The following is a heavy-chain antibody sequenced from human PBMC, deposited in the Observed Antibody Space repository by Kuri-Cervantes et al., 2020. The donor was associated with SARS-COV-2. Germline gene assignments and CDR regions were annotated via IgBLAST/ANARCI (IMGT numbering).Heavy chain of an antibody. CDR1: GFTFSSYG. Sequence: GESLKISCSASGFTFSSYGMHWVRQGPGKGLEWVAVIWYDGSNKYYADSVKGRFTISRDNSKNTLYLQMNSLRAEDTAVYYCAREGVVGATTYFYYGMDVWGQGTTVTVSS. D-gene: IGHD1-26*01. J-gene: IGHJ6*02. CDR2: IWYDGSNK. V-gene: IGHV3-33*01. CDR3: AREGVVGATTYFYYGMDV.